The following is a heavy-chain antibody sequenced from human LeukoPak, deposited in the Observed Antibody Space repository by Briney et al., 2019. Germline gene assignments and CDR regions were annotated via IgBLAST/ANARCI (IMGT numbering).Heavy chain of an antibody. CDR2: IYYSGST. D-gene: IGHD5-18*01. V-gene: IGHV4-59*02. CDR1: GFTVSSNY. J-gene: IGHJ6*03. CDR3: ARLTPARYSYGPEYYYMDV. Sequence: GSLRLSCAASGFTVSSNYMSWVRQPPGKGLEWIGYIYYSGSTNYNPSLKSRVTISVDTSKNQFSLKLSSVTAADTAVYYCARLTPARYSYGPEYYYMDVWGKGTTVTISS.